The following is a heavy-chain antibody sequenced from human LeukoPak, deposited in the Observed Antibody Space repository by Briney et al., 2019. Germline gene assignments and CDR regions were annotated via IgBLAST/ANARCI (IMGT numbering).Heavy chain of an antibody. V-gene: IGHV4-39*01. CDR2: IYYSGST. CDR3: ARSDGSGRLHNWLDP. CDR1: GGSISNSLYY. D-gene: IGHD3-10*01. Sequence: PSETLSLTCTVSGGSISNSLYYWAWIRQPPGKGPEWIGNIYYSGSTYYNPSLKSRLTMSVDMSKNQFSLKLSSVTAADTAVYYGARSDGSGRLHNWLDPWVQGTLVTVCS. J-gene: IGHJ5*02.